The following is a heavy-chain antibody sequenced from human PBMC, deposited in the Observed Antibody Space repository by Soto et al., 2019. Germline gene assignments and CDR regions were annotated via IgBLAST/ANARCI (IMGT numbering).Heavy chain of an antibody. CDR3: AKRATTVPTPGKYFDC. CDR2: LTRTGTT. Sequence: PGGSLRLSCVASGFSFSDYSMTWVRQGPGRGLEWVATLTRTGTTFYADSVKGRFTISRDNSRNTLSLQMYSLRAEDTARYYCAKRATTVPTPGKYFDCWGQGPWSPSPQ. V-gene: IGHV3-23*01. CDR1: GFSFSDYS. D-gene: IGHD2-15*01. J-gene: IGHJ4*02.